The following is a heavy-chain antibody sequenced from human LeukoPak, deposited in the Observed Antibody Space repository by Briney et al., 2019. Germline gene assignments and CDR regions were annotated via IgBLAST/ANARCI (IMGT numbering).Heavy chain of an antibody. J-gene: IGHJ3*02. CDR2: INPSGGST. Sequence: ASVKVSCKASGGTFSSYAISWVRQAPGQGLEWMGIINPSGGSTSYAQKFQGRVTMTRDTSTSTVYMELSSLRSEDTAVYYCARETGNCSSTSCSNAFGIWGQGTMVTVSS. CDR1: GGTFSSYA. D-gene: IGHD2-2*01. CDR3: ARETGNCSSTSCSNAFGI. V-gene: IGHV1-46*01.